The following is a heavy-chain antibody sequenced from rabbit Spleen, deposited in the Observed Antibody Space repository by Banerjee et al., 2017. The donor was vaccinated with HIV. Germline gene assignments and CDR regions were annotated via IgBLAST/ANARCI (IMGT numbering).Heavy chain of an antibody. CDR2: IAAGSGGTT. J-gene: IGHJ3*01. V-gene: IGHV1S40*01. CDR3: ARFYAGYGDFGFAAM. D-gene: IGHD7-1*01. Sequence: QSLEESGGDLVKPGASLTLTCTASGVSFSSSSYICWVRQAPGKGLGWIACIAAGSGGTTYYANWAKGRFTISKTSSTTVTLQMTSLTAADTATYFCARFYAGYGDFGFAAMWGQGTLVTVS. CDR1: GVSFSSSSY.